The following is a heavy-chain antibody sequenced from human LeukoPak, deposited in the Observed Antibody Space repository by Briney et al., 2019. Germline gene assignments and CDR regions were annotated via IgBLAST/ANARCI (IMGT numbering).Heavy chain of an antibody. V-gene: IGHV3-30*01. CDR2: ISYDGSNK. Sequence: GESLRLSCAASGFTFSSYAMHWVRQAPGKGLEWVAVISYDGSNKYYADSVKGRFTISRDNSKNTLYLQMNSLRAEDTAVYYCAGSTVVTSYFDYWGQGTLVTVSS. J-gene: IGHJ4*02. CDR1: GFTFSSYA. CDR3: AGSTVVTSYFDY. D-gene: IGHD4-23*01.